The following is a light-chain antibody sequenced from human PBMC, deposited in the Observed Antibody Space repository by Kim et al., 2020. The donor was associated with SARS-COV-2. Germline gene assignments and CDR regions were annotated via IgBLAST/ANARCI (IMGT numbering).Light chain of an antibody. CDR2: QDS. CDR1: KLGHKY. V-gene: IGLV3-1*01. CDR3: QAWDSSTQI. J-gene: IGLJ1*01. Sequence: SSELTQPPSVSVSPGQTASITCSGDKLGHKYVCWYQQKPGQSPVLVIYQDSKRPSGIPERFSGSNSGNTATLTISGTQAMDEADYYCQAWDSSTQIFGTG.